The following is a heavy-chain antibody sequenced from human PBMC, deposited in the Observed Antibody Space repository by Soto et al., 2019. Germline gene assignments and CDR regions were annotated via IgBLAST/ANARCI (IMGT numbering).Heavy chain of an antibody. J-gene: IGHJ5*02. CDR2: IDSSGEK. CDR3: ARRHLAVAVSPWFDP. Sequence: QVTLKESGPVLVKPTETLTLRCTVYGLSITDSEMGVSWIRQPPGQPLEWLAHIDSSGEKSYRTFLKSRLAISKDTYKSQIVLTMTNMDPADTATYYCARRHLAVAVSPWFDPWGQGIPVTVSS. D-gene: IGHD6-19*01. CDR1: GLSITDSEMG. V-gene: IGHV2-26*01.